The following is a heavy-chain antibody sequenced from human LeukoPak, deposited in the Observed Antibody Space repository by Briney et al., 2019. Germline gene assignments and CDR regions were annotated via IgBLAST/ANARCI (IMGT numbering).Heavy chain of an antibody. V-gene: IGHV3-21*06. CDR3: ARSVPGGSGWMGSIEY. J-gene: IGHJ4*02. Sequence: PGGSLRLSCAASGFTFSSYSMNWVRQAPGKGLEWVSSISSSSSYIYYADSVKGRFTISRENAKNSLYLQVNSLRVGDTAVYYCARSVPGGSGWMGSIEYWGQGTLVTVPS. CDR1: GFTFSSYS. CDR2: ISSSSSYI. D-gene: IGHD6-19*01.